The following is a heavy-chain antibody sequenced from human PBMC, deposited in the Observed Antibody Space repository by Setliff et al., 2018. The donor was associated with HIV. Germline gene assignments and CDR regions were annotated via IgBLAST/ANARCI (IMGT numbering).Heavy chain of an antibody. V-gene: IGHV1-3*01. Sequence: ASVKVSCKTSGYIFTDYAIHWVRQAPGERLEWMGWISGSGDKKYSQKFQGRVTITRDTSTSTAYMELSSLTSDDTAGYYCVRDRSPFPSAYYDLYDAFDIWGQGTMVT. J-gene: IGHJ3*02. CDR2: ISGSGDK. CDR1: GYIFTDYA. CDR3: VRDRSPFPSAYYDLYDAFDI. D-gene: IGHD3-22*01.